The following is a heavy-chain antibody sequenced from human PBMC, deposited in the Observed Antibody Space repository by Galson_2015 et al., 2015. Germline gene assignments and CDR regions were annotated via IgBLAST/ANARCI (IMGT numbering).Heavy chain of an antibody. Sequence: SLRLSCAASGFTFSSYGMHWVRQAPGKGLEWVAVIWYDGSNKYYADSVKGRFTISRDNSKNTLYLQMNSLRAEDTAVYYCARDLRFLEGLDYWGQGTLLTVSS. V-gene: IGHV3-33*01. J-gene: IGHJ4*02. CDR2: IWYDGSNK. D-gene: IGHD3-3*01. CDR1: GFTFSSYG. CDR3: ARDLRFLEGLDY.